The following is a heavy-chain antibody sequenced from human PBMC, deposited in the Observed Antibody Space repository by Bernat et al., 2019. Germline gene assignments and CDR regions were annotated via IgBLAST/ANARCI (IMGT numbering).Heavy chain of an antibody. J-gene: IGHJ6*03. V-gene: IGHV3-11*06. D-gene: IGHD2-15*01. CDR2: ISSSSSYT. CDR1: GFTFSDYY. CDR3: ARGEYCSGGSCYSGYYYYYMDV. Sequence: QVQLVESGGGLVKPGGSLRLSCAASGFTFSDYYMSWIRQAPGKGLEWGSYISSSSSYTNYADSVKGRFTISRDNAKNSLYLQMNSLRAEDTAVYYCARGEYCSGGSCYSGYYYYYMDVWGKGTTVTVSS.